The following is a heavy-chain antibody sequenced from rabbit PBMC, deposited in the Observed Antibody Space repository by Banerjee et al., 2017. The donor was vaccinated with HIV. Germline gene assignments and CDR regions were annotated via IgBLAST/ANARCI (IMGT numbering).Heavy chain of an antibody. Sequence: QSLEESGGDLVKPGASLTLTCTASGFSFSSGYWIWWVRQAPGKGLEWIACIYAGSSGTTYYASWAKGRFTISKTSSTTVTLQMTSLTAADTATYFGARDTSGWGDYFNLWGPGTLVTVS. J-gene: IGHJ4*01. V-gene: IGHV1S40*01. CDR3: ARDTSGWGDYFNL. CDR1: GFSFSSGYW. CDR2: IYAGSSGTT. D-gene: IGHD4-1*01.